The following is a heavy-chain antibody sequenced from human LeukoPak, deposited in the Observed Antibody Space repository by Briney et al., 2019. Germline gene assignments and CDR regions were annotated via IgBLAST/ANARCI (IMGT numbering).Heavy chain of an antibody. V-gene: IGHV5-51*01. CDR3: ASGNSGSYENFDY. CDR1: GYSFTSYC. J-gene: IGHJ4*02. D-gene: IGHD1-26*01. Sequence: GESLKISCKGSGYSFTSYCISWVRQMPGKGLEWMGIIYPGDSDTRYSPSFQGQVTISADKSISTAYLQWSSLKASDTAMYYCASGNSGSYENFDYWGQGTLVTVSS. CDR2: IYPGDSDT.